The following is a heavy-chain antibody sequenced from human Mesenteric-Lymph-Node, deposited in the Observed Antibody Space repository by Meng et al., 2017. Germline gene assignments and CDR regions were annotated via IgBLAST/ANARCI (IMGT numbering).Heavy chain of an antibody. CDR2: ISAYNGNT. Sequence: QVPLVQYGAEVKKPGASVKVSCKASGYTFTGYGISWVRQAPGQGLEWMGWISAYNGNTNYAQKLQGRVTMTTDTSTSTAYMELRSLRSDDTAVYYCARDIPTYYYDSSWFDPWGQGTLVTVSS. D-gene: IGHD3-22*01. V-gene: IGHV1-18*01. CDR1: GYTFTGYG. J-gene: IGHJ5*02. CDR3: ARDIPTYYYDSSWFDP.